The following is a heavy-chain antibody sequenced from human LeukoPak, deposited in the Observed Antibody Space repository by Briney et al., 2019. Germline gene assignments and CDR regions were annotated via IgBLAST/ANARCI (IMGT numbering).Heavy chain of an antibody. Sequence: GGSLRLSCAASGFTFSSYWMSWVRLAPGKGLEWVSVIYSGGSTYYADSVKGRFTISRDNSKNTLYLQMNSLRAEDTAVYYCARGRGGYFDYWGQGTLVTVSS. CDR1: GFTFSSYW. CDR3: ARGRGGYFDY. V-gene: IGHV3-66*01. CDR2: IYSGGST. D-gene: IGHD3-10*01. J-gene: IGHJ4*02.